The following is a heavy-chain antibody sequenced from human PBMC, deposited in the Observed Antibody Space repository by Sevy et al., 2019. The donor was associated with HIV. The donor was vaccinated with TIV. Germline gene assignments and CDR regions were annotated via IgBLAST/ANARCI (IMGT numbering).Heavy chain of an antibody. CDR2: ITGAGGNT. D-gene: IGHD6-13*01. J-gene: IGHJ2*01. Sequence: GGSLRLSCAASGFIFSNYYMSWVRQAPGKGLEWVSAITGAGGNTYYADSVKGRFTISRDNSKNTLYVQMNSLRAEDTALYYCAKVAADGMGWWYFDLWGRGTLVTVSS. CDR1: GFIFSNYY. V-gene: IGHV3-23*01. CDR3: AKVAADGMGWWYFDL.